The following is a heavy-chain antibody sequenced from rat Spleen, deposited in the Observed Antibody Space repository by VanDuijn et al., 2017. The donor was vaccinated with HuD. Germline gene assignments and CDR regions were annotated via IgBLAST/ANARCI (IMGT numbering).Heavy chain of an antibody. D-gene: IGHD1-12*03. CDR1: GFTFSTFP. V-gene: IGHV5-25*01. Sequence: EVQLVESGGGLVQPGRSLKLSCAASGFTFSTFPMAWVRQAPKKGLEWVASISSGGGGTYYPDSVKGRFTISRDNAKSTLYLQMDSLRSEDTASYYCARHHYDGYYHGPVLGVMDGWGQGASVTVSS. CDR2: ISSGGGGT. CDR3: ARHHYDGYYHGPVLGVMDG. J-gene: IGHJ4*01.